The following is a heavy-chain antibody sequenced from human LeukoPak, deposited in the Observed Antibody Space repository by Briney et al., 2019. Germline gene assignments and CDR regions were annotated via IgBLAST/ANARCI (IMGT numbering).Heavy chain of an antibody. CDR3: ARPVAGSSLGAFDI. CDR1: GFTFSNYA. CDR2: LTGSGGTT. Sequence: GGSLRLSCAASGFTFSNYAMSWVRQAPGRGLEWVSGLTGSGGTTYYADSVKGRFTISRDNSRSTLYLQTNSLRVEDTAVYYCARPVAGSSLGAFDIWGQGTMVTVSS. V-gene: IGHV3-23*01. D-gene: IGHD6-19*01. J-gene: IGHJ3*02.